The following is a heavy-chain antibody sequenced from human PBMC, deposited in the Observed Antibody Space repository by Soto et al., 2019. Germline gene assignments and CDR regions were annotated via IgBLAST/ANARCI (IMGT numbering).Heavy chain of an antibody. D-gene: IGHD3-16*01. V-gene: IGHV3-48*02. CDR2: ISSSSSTI. Sequence: EVQLVESGGGLVQPGGSLRLSCAASGVIFSSYSMNWVRQAPGKGLEWGSFISSSSSTIYYADSVKGRFTISRDNAKNSLYLRLNSLSDEDTAVYYCARDASLYTTSWYYFDPWGQGTLVNGSS. CDR3: ARDASLYTTSWYYFDP. CDR1: GVIFSSYS. J-gene: IGHJ4*02.